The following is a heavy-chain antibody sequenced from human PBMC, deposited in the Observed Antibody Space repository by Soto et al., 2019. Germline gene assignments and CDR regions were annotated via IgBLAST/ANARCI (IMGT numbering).Heavy chain of an antibody. Sequence: SGATLVNPKQTLTPTCTFSWFSLSTSGMCVSWIRQPPGKALEWLALIDWDDDKYYSTSLKTRLAISKDTSKNQVVLTMTNMDPVDTATYYCARTQSTYDSRGYPAVFEIWGQGTMVPGSS. D-gene: IGHD3-22*01. CDR2: IDWDDDK. CDR1: WFSLSTSGMC. J-gene: IGHJ3*02. CDR3: ARTQSTYDSRGYPAVFEI. V-gene: IGHV2-70*01.